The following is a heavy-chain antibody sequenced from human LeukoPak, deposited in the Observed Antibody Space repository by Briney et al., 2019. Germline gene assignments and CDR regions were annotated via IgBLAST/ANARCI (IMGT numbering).Heavy chain of an antibody. J-gene: IGHJ4*02. Sequence: PSETLSLTCTVSGGSISSGTYFWGWIRQPPGNGLEWIGSVSYSGGTYYNPSLRSRVTISRDTSKNQFSLNLNSVTAADTAVYYCARYSGSYYWGQGTLVTVSS. CDR2: VSYSGGT. CDR1: GGSISSGTYF. CDR3: ARYSGSYY. D-gene: IGHD1-26*01. V-gene: IGHV4-39*07.